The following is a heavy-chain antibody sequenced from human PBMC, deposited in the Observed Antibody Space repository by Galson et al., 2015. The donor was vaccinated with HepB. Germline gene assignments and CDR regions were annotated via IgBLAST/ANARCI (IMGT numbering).Heavy chain of an antibody. CDR1: GFTFSSYA. CDR3: ARVGGSGSYYNNFDY. D-gene: IGHD3-10*01. CDR2: ISFDGSNK. J-gene: IGHJ4*02. V-gene: IGHV3-30-3*01. Sequence: SLRLSCAASGFTFSSYAMHWVRQAPGKGLEWVAVISFDGSNKYYADSVKGRFTISRDNSQNTLYLQMNSLRPEDTAVYYCARVGGSGSYYNNFDYWGQGTLVTVSS.